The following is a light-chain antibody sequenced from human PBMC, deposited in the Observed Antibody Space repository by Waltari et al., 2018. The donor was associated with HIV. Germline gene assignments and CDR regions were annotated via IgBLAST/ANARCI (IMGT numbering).Light chain of an antibody. CDR2: KNF. V-gene: IGLV1-47*01. CDR3: VGWDSSLSAYV. Sequence: QSFLTQPPSASGTPGQTVTISCSGSSSNIENDNVYWYQQLPAMTPKLLIYKNFLRPSGVPDRFAASKSGISASLTISGLRSADEADYYCVGWDSSLSAYVFGAGTKVAVL. CDR1: SSNIENDN. J-gene: IGLJ1*01.